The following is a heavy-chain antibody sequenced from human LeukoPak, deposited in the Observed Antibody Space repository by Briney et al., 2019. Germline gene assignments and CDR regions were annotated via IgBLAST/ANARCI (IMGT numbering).Heavy chain of an antibody. Sequence: PGGSLRLSCAASGFTFSSYAMSWVRQAPGKGLERVSAISGSGGSTYYADSVKGRFTISRDNSKNTLYLQMNSLRAEDTAVYYCAKERRVMVQGVIIKAPGFVFDYWGQGTLVTVSS. CDR2: ISGSGGST. D-gene: IGHD3-10*01. CDR3: AKERRVMVQGVIIKAPGFVFDY. J-gene: IGHJ4*02. CDR1: GFTFSSYA. V-gene: IGHV3-23*01.